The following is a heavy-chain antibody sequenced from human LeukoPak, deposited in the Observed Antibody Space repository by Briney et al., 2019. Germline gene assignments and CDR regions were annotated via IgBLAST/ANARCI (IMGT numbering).Heavy chain of an antibody. Sequence: SVKVSCNASGGAFISYAISWVRQAPGQGREWMGRRIPILGIANYSQKFQGRVTITADKSTSTAYMELSSLRSEDTAVYYCARPAYTAAYDLWGQGTMVTVSS. D-gene: IGHD3-16*01. V-gene: IGHV1-69*04. CDR3: ARPAYTAAYDL. CDR2: RIPILGIA. CDR1: GGAFISYA. J-gene: IGHJ3*01.